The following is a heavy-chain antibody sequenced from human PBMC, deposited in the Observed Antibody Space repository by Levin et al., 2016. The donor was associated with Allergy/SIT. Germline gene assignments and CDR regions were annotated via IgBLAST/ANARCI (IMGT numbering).Heavy chain of an antibody. CDR3: ARGNLFFDY. Sequence: WIRQPPGKGLEWVSYISSSSSYTNYADSVKGRFTISRDNAKNSLYLQMNSLRAEDTAVYYCARGNLFFDYWGQGTLVTVSS. CDR2: ISSSSSYT. V-gene: IGHV3-11*05. J-gene: IGHJ4*02.